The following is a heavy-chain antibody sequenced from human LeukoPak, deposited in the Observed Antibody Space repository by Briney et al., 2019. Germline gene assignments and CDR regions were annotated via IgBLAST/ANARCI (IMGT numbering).Heavy chain of an antibody. Sequence: ASVKVSCKASGYTFTSYGISWVRQAPGQGLEWMGWISAYNGNTNYAQKLQGRVTMTTDTSTSTAYMELRSLRSDDTAVYYCASAARRWRQGGFYYFDYWGQGTLVTVSS. V-gene: IGHV1-18*01. D-gene: IGHD5-24*01. J-gene: IGHJ4*02. CDR1: GYTFTSYG. CDR3: ASAARRWRQGGFYYFDY. CDR2: ISAYNGNT.